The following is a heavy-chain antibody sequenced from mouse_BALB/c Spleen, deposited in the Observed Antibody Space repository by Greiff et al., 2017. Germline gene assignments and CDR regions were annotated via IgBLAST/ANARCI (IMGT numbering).Heavy chain of an antibody. CDR1: GFTFSSYA. J-gene: IGHJ1*01. Sequence: EVKLVESGGGLVKPGGSLKLSCAASGFTFSSYAMSWVRQTPEKRLEWVASISSGGSTYYPDSVKGRFTISRDNARNILYLQMSSLRSEDTAMYYCARREGWYFDVWGAGTTVTVSS. V-gene: IGHV5-6-5*01. CDR3: ARREGWYFDV. CDR2: ISSGGST.